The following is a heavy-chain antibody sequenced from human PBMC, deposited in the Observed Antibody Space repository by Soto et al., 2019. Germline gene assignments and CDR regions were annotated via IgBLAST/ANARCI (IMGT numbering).Heavy chain of an antibody. CDR1: GYTFTSYA. D-gene: IGHD2-2*01. J-gene: IGHJ4*02. CDR3: ARDGPPMDY. Sequence: QVQLVQSGAEVKKPGASVNVSCKASGYTFTSYAISWVRLAPGQGLEWMGWMNAYNGNTNYAQKLQGRVTMTTDTSTSTAYMELMSFRSEDTAVYYCARDGPPMDYWGQGTLVTVSS. CDR2: MNAYNGNT. V-gene: IGHV1-18*01.